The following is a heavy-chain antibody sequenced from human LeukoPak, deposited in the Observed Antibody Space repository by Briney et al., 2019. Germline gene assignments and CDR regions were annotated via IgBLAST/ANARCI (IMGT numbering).Heavy chain of an antibody. CDR1: GGSFSSGNYY. D-gene: IGHD6-6*01. CDR3: ARKYPDHWFDP. J-gene: IGHJ5*02. CDR2: IFYLGNT. Sequence: SQTLSLTCTVSGGSFSSGNYYWSWIRQPPGKGLEWIGYIFYLGNTYYTPSLKSRVTISVDTSKNQFSLKLSSVTAADTAVYYCARKYPDHWFDPWGQGTLVTVSS. V-gene: IGHV4-30-4*01.